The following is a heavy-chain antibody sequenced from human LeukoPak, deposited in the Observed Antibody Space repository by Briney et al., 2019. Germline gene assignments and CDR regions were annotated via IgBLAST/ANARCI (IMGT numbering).Heavy chain of an antibody. J-gene: IGHJ4*02. D-gene: IGHD2-2*01. CDR1: GPTFSNYA. V-gene: IGHV3-30*04. CDR2: ISYDGRNK. Sequence: GGSLRLSCAASGPTFSNYAMHWVRQAPGKGLEWVAVISYDGRNKYYADSVKGRFTISRDNSKNTLYLQKNSLRAEDTAVYYCAKDEGPVGPLGYCSSTSCYEGCFDYWGQGTLVTVPS. CDR3: AKDEGPVGPLGYCSSTSCYEGCFDY.